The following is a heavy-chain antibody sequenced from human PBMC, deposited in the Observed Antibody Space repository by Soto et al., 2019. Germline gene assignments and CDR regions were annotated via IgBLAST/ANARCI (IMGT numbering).Heavy chain of an antibody. CDR1: GYTFTGYY. D-gene: IGHD6-19*01. J-gene: IGHJ6*02. CDR2: INPNSGGT. Sequence: GASVKVSCKASGYTFTGYYMHWVRQAPGQGLEWMGWINPNSGGTNYAQKFQGRVTMTRDTSISTAYMELSRLRSDDTAVYYCAREDSSGSYYYYYGMDVWGQGTTVTVSS. CDR3: AREDSSGSYYYYYGMDV. V-gene: IGHV1-2*02.